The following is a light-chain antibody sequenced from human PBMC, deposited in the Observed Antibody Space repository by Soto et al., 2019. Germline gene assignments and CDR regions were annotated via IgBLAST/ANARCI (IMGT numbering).Light chain of an antibody. J-gene: IGKJ1*01. V-gene: IGKV1-5*01. CDR1: QTVSSW. CDR2: DVS. Sequence: DIQMTQSPSTLSASVGDRVTITCRASQTVSSWLAWYQQKPGKAPKLLIYDVSSLESGVPSRFSSSGSGTEFTLTISSLQPDDFATYYCQQYYSYSRTFGQGTKVE. CDR3: QQYYSYSRT.